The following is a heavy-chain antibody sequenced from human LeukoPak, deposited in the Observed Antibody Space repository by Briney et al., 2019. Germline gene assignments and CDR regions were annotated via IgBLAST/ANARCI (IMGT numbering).Heavy chain of an antibody. Sequence: SGPTLVNPTQTLTLTCTFSGFSLSTSGVGVGWIRQPPGKAPEWLALIYWDDDKRYSPSLKSRLTITKDTSKNQVVLTMTNMDPVDTATYYCARIWFGELFGGAFDIWGQGTMVTVSS. V-gene: IGHV2-5*02. CDR1: GFSLSTSGVG. CDR2: IYWDDDK. CDR3: ARIWFGELFGGAFDI. J-gene: IGHJ3*02. D-gene: IGHD3-10*01.